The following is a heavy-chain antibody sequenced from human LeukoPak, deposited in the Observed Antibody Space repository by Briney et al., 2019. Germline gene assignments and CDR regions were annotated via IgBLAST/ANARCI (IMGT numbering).Heavy chain of an antibody. J-gene: IGHJ4*02. V-gene: IGHV4-34*01. CDR1: GGSFSGYY. D-gene: IGHD3-22*01. CDR3: ARGYLWYYYDSSGYYGY. CDR2: INQSGST. Sequence: SETLSLTCAVYGGSFSGYYWSWIRQPPGKGLEWIGEINQSGSTNYNPSLKSRLTISVDTSKNQFSLKLSSVTAADTAVYYCARGYLWYYYDSSGYYGYWGQGTLVTVSS.